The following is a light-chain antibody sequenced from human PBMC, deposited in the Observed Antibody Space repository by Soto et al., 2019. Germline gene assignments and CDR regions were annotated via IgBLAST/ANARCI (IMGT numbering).Light chain of an antibody. CDR3: QQRSNWQIA. CDR1: QSVSSY. J-gene: IGKJ1*01. Sequence: EVVLTQSPATLSLSPGERATLSCRASQSVSSYLAWYQHKPGQAPRLLIYDASNRATGIPARFSGSGSGTDFTLTISSLEPEDFAVYYCQQRSNWQIAFGQGTKVDIK. V-gene: IGKV3-11*01. CDR2: DAS.